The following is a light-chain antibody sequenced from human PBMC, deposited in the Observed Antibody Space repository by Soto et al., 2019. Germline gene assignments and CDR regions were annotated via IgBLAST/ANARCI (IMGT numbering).Light chain of an antibody. Sequence: QSVLTQPPSVSGAPGLRVTISCTGSSSNIGAGYDVHWYQQLPGTAPKLLIYGNSNRPSGVPDRFSGSKFGTSASLAITGLQAEDEADYYCQSYDSSLVVFGGGTKLTVL. CDR2: GNS. CDR1: SSNIGAGYD. CDR3: QSYDSSLVV. V-gene: IGLV1-40*01. J-gene: IGLJ2*01.